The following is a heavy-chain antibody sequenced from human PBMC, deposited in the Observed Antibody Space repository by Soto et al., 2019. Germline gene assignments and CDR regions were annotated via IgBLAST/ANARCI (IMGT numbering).Heavy chain of an antibody. CDR1: GFTFSNYA. Sequence: EVQVLESGGGLVQPGGSLRLSCAASGFTFSNYAMSWVRQAPGKGLEWVSTISGSGRSTYYVASVEGRFTISRDNSKNTLTLQRSSLRAEDTAVYYCATGVDIVSTTNFDYWCQGPWSPSPQ. CDR2: ISGSGRST. CDR3: ATGVDIVSTTNFDY. D-gene: IGHD5-12*01. J-gene: IGHJ4*02. V-gene: IGHV3-23*01.